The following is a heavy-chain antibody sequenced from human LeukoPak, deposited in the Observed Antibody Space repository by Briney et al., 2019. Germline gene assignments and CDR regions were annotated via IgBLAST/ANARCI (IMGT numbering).Heavy chain of an antibody. CDR2: IYYSGST. J-gene: IGHJ4*02. D-gene: IGHD2-15*01. Sequence: SETLSLTCTVSGGSISSSSYYWDWIRQPPGRGLEWIGSIYYSGSTYYNPSLKSRVTISVDTSKNQFSLKLSSVTAADTAVYYCARVICSGGSCRFDYWGQGTLVTVSS. V-gene: IGHV4-39*07. CDR1: GGSISSSSYY. CDR3: ARVICSGGSCRFDY.